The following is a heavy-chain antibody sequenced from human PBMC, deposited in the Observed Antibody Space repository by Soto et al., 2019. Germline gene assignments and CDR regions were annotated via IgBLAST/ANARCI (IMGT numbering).Heavy chain of an antibody. CDR1: GFSLRTYG. D-gene: IGHD6-19*01. V-gene: IGHV3-33*01. CDR3: ARDMVTAVAGSVNWFDP. CDR2: IWYDGTKK. Sequence: QVQLVESGGGVVQSGRSLTLSCAASGFSLRTYGMQWVRRAPGKGLEWVAFIWYDGTKKFYANSVKGRSTISKDNSNNILYLQMSGLRAEDTAVYYCARDMVTAVAGSVNWFDPWGQGTLVTVSS. J-gene: IGHJ5*02.